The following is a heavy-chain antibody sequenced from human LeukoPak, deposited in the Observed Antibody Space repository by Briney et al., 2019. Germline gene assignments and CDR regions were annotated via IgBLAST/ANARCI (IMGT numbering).Heavy chain of an antibody. J-gene: IGHJ4*02. CDR2: IIPILGIA. D-gene: IGHD6-19*01. CDR1: GGTFSSYA. V-gene: IGHV1-69*04. Sequence: SVKVSCTASGGTFSSYAISWVRQAPGQGLEWMGRIIPILGIANYAQKFQGRVTITADKSTSTAYMELSSLRSEDTAVYYCARAAAVAGSYLDYWGQGTLVTVSS. CDR3: ARAAAVAGSYLDY.